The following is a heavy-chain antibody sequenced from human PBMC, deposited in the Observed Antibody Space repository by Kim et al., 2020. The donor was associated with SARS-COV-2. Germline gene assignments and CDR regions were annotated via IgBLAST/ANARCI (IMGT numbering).Heavy chain of an antibody. J-gene: IGHJ4*02. D-gene: IGHD6-25*01. CDR3: ARGGSTGIFDY. V-gene: IGHV1-2*02. CDR2: T. Sequence: TDYVQKFQGRVTMTRDTSITTAYVELRSLTSDDTAVYYCARGGSTGIFDYWGQGTLVTVSS.